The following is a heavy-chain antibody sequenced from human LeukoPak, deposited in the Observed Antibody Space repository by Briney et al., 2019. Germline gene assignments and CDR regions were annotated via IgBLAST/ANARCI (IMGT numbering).Heavy chain of an antibody. CDR3: ARTDISGWSRPLDC. V-gene: IGHV3-30-3*01. J-gene: IGHJ4*02. D-gene: IGHD6-19*01. Sequence: PGGSLRLSCAASGFTFSSYTMSWVRQAPGKGLEWVAVISSDGSNKYYAGSVEGRFTISRDNYNNTLLLQMNSLRAEDTAVYYCARTDISGWSRPLDCWGQGTLVTVSS. CDR1: GFTFSSYT. CDR2: ISSDGSNK.